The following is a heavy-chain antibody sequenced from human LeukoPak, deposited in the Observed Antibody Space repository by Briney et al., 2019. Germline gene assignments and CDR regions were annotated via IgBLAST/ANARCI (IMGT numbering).Heavy chain of an antibody. CDR3: ANNKRMVRGVIDYYYMDV. CDR1: GFTFDDYG. V-gene: IGHV3-20*04. Sequence: GRSLRLSCAASGFTFDDYGMSWVRQAPGKGLEWVSGINWNGGSTGYADSVKGRFTISRDNSKNTLYLQMNSLRAEDTAVYYCANNKRMVRGVIDYYYMDVWGKGTTVTISS. CDR2: INWNGGST. D-gene: IGHD3-10*01. J-gene: IGHJ6*03.